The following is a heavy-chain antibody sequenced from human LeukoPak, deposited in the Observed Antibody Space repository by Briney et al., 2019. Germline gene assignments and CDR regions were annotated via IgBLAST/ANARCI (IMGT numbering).Heavy chain of an antibody. Sequence: KPSETLSLTCAVSGGSISSSNWWSWVRQPPGKGLEWVSSISSSSSYIYYADSVKGRFTISRDNAKNSLYLQMNSLRAEDTAVYYCARDFSTPFCGGSCYMGWGQGTLVSVSS. CDR2: ISSSSSYI. CDR3: ARDFSTPFCGGSCYMG. D-gene: IGHD2-21*01. CDR1: GGSISSSN. J-gene: IGHJ4*02. V-gene: IGHV3-21*01.